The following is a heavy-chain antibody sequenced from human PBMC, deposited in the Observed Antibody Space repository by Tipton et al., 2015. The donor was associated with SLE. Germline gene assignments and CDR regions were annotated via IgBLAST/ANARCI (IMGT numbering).Heavy chain of an antibody. J-gene: IGHJ3*02. Sequence: SLRLSCAASGFTFDDYTMHWVRQAPGKGLEWVSFSRSGTINIYYADSVKGRFTISRDNAKKTLYLQMNSLRAEDTAVYYCTRDRSGTGAFDIWGQGTLVTASS. CDR1: GFTFDDYT. CDR3: TRDRSGTGAFDI. D-gene: IGHD1-26*01. CDR2: SRSGTINI. V-gene: IGHV3-21*01.